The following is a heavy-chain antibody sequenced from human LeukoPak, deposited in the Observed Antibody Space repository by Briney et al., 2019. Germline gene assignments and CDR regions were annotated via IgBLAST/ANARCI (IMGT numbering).Heavy chain of an antibody. CDR3: ARDGGYSSSWYNPDAFDI. CDR1: SGSISSGGYY. D-gene: IGHD6-13*01. J-gene: IGHJ3*02. V-gene: IGHV4-30-2*01. Sequence: SQTLSLTCTVSSGSISSGGYYWSWIRQHPGKGLECIGYIYHSGSTYYNPSLKSRVTISVDRSKNQFSLKLSSVTAADTAVYYCARDGGYSSSWYNPDAFDIWGQGTMVTVSS. CDR2: IYHSGST.